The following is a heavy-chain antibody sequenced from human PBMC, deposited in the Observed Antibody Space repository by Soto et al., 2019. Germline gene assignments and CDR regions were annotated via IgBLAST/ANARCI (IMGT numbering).Heavy chain of an antibody. CDR2: MNPNSGNT. Sequence: ASVKVSCKASGYTFTSYDINWVRQATGQGLEWMGWMNPNSGNTGYAQKFQGRVTMTRNTSISTAYMELSSLRSEDTAVYYCARGPITIFGGVIRGAIDYWGQGTLVTVSS. D-gene: IGHD3-3*01. V-gene: IGHV1-8*01. CDR1: GYTFTSYD. CDR3: ARGPITIFGGVIRGAIDY. J-gene: IGHJ4*02.